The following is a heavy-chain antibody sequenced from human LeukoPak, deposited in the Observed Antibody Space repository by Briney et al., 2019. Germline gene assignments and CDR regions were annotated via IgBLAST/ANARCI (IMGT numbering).Heavy chain of an antibody. CDR3: VILRRNSDTSGFYYYYDY. V-gene: IGHV3-21*01. CDR2: ISVRSNYI. D-gene: IGHD3-22*01. Sequence: KPGGSLRLSCAASGYTFSSYSINWVRQAPGKGLEWVSSISVRSNYIYYADSVRGRFSISRDDARDSLYLQMNSLRAEDTAVYYCVILRRNSDTSGFYYYYDYWGQGTLVTVSS. J-gene: IGHJ4*02. CDR1: GYTFSSYS.